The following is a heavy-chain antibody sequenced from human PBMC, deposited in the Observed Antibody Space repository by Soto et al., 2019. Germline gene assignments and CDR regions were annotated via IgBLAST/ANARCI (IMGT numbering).Heavy chain of an antibody. Sequence: GVLRLSCAASGFTFSSYSMNWVRQAPGKGLEWVSSISSSSSYIYYADSVKGRFTISRDNAKNSLYLQMNSLRAEDTAVYYCASGYSSGWYPRRLEYYFDYWGQGTLVTVSS. J-gene: IGHJ4*02. D-gene: IGHD6-19*01. V-gene: IGHV3-21*01. CDR2: ISSSSSYI. CDR3: ASGYSSGWYPRRLEYYFDY. CDR1: GFTFSSYS.